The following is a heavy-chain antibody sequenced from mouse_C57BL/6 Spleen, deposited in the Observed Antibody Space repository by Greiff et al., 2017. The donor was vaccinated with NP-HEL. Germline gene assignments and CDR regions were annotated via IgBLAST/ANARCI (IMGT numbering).Heavy chain of an antibody. CDR2: ISDGGSYT. Sequence: EVKLMESGGGLVKPGGSLKLSCAASGFTFSSYAMSWVRQTPAKRLEWVATISDGGSYTYYPDNVKGRFTISRDNAKNHLYLQMSHLKSEDTAMYYCARYYYGSSYWYFDVWGTGTTVTVSS. J-gene: IGHJ1*03. D-gene: IGHD1-1*01. CDR1: GFTFSSYA. CDR3: ARYYYGSSYWYFDV. V-gene: IGHV5-4*03.